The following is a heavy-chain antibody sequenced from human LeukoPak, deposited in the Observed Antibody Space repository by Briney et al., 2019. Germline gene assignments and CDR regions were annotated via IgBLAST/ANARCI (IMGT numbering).Heavy chain of an antibody. CDR3: ASQYSSGWYDY. Sequence: SETLSLTCTVSGGSFSSYYWSWIRQPPGKGLEWIGDIYYSGSTNYNPSLKSGVTISVDTSKNQFPLKLSSVPAADTAVYYCASQYSSGWYDYWGQGTLVTVSS. CDR2: IYYSGST. D-gene: IGHD6-19*01. CDR1: GGSFSSYY. J-gene: IGHJ4*02. V-gene: IGHV4-59*01.